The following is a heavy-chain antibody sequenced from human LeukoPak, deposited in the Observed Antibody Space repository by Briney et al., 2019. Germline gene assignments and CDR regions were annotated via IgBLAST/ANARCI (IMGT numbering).Heavy chain of an antibody. CDR3: ARVSGYCSGGSCYVIDAFDI. V-gene: IGHV3-33*01. Sequence: GSLRLSCAASGFTFSSYGMHWVRQAPGKGLEWVAVIWYDGSNKYYADSVKGRFTISRDNSKNTLYLQMNSLRAEDTAVYYCARVSGYCSGGSCYVIDAFDIWGQGTMVTVSS. D-gene: IGHD2-15*01. CDR1: GFTFSSYG. CDR2: IWYDGSNK. J-gene: IGHJ3*02.